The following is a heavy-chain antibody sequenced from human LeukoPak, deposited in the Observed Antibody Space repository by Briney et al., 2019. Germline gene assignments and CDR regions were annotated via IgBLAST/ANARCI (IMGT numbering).Heavy chain of an antibody. CDR2: IRYDGSNK. CDR3: AKDVVVVPADAFDI. Sequence: GGSLRLSCAASGFTFSSYGMHRVRQAPGKGLEWVAFIRYDGSNKYYADSVKGRFTISRDNSKNTLYLQMNSLRAEDTAVYYCAKDVVVVPADAFDIWGQGTMVTVSS. CDR1: GFTFSSYG. J-gene: IGHJ3*02. V-gene: IGHV3-30*02. D-gene: IGHD2-2*01.